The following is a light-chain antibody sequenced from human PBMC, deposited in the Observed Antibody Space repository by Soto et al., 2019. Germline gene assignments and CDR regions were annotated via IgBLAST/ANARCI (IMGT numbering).Light chain of an antibody. V-gene: IGKV1-5*03. CDR3: KHYNSYSEA. Sequence: DIQMTQSPSTLSGSVGDRVTITCRASQTISSWLAWYQQKPGKAPKLLIYKSSTLKSGVPSRFSGSGSGTEFKLTISSLQPDDFATYYCKHYNSYSEAFGQGTKVELK. J-gene: IGKJ1*01. CDR1: QTISSW. CDR2: KSS.